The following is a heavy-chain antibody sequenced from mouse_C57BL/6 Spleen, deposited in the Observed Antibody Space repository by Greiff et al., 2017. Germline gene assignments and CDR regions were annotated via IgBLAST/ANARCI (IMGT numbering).Heavy chain of an antibody. D-gene: IGHD1-1*01. J-gene: IGHJ3*01. CDR2: IWGDGST. V-gene: IGHV2-3*01. CDR1: GFSLTSYG. Sequence: QVQLKESGPGLVAPSQSLSITCTVSGFSLTSYGVSWVRQPPGKGLEWLGVIWGDGSTNYHSALISRLSISKDNSNSQVFLKRNSLQTDDTATYYCAKGDYYGSSSAWFAYWGQGTLVTVSA. CDR3: AKGDYYGSSSAWFAY.